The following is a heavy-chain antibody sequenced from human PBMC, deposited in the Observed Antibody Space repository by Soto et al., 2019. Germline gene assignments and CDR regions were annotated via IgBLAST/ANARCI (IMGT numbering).Heavy chain of an antibody. CDR2: ISDSGGST. CDR1: GFPFSSYA. Sequence: EVQLLESGGGLVQSGGSLTLSCAASGFPFSSYAMRWVRQAPGKGLEWVSSISDSGGSTYYADSVKDRFTISRDNSNNALDLQLNSLRAEDTAVYYCAKGLYDECNGDWFDPWGQGTLVTVSS. V-gene: IGHV3-23*01. D-gene: IGHD2-15*01. J-gene: IGHJ5*02. CDR3: AKGLYDECNGDWFDP.